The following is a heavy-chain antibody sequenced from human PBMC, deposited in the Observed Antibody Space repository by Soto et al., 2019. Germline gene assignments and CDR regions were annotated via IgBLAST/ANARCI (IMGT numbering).Heavy chain of an antibody. CDR3: ASRYLY. CDR2: IDSSGST. D-gene: IGHD3-16*02. CDR1: GDSTSNGDYY. Sequence: SETLSLTCTVSGDSTSNGDYYWSWIRQPPGRGLEWIGYIDSSGSTYYNPSLKSRLTMSVDMSKNQFPLRLTSVTAADTAVYYCASRYLYWGQGLLVTVSS. J-gene: IGHJ4*02. V-gene: IGHV4-30-4*01.